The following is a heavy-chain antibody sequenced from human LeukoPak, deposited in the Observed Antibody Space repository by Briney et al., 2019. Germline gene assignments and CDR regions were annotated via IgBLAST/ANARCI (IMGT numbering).Heavy chain of an antibody. CDR3: ARDGCGGGSCYLRYYYGMDV. D-gene: IGHD2-15*01. CDR1: GGTFSSYA. Sequence: SVKVSCKASGGTFSSYAISWVRQAPGQGLEWMGGIIPIFGTANYAQKFQGRVTITADESTSTAYMELSSLRSEDTAVYYCARDGCGGGSCYLRYYYGMDVWGQGTTVTVSS. CDR2: IIPIFGTA. V-gene: IGHV1-69*13. J-gene: IGHJ6*02.